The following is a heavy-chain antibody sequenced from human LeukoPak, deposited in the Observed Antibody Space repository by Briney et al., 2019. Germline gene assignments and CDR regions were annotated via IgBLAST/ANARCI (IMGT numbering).Heavy chain of an antibody. Sequence: PGGSLRLSCAASGFTFSTYAMHWVRQGPGKGLEWVAVISYDEINKFYSESVKGRFLISRDNSKTTLYLQMNSLGAEDTAVYYCAKDLRLRASYYFDDWGQGTLVTVSS. V-gene: IGHV3-30-3*01. J-gene: IGHJ4*02. D-gene: IGHD4-17*01. CDR1: GFTFSTYA. CDR3: AKDLRLRASYYFDD. CDR2: ISYDEINK.